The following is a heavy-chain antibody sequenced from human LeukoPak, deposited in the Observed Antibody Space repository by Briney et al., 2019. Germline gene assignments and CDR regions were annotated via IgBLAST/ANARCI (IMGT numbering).Heavy chain of an antibody. J-gene: IGHJ3*01. V-gene: IGHV1-69*04. Sequence: ASVKVSCKASGGTFSSYAISWVRQAPGQGLEWMGRIIPILGIANYAQKLQGRVTMTTDTSTSTAYMELRSLRSDDTAVYYCAREGGYYYDSSGYFFWGQGTMVTVSS. CDR3: AREGGYYYDSSGYFF. CDR1: GGTFSSYA. D-gene: IGHD3-22*01. CDR2: IIPILGIA.